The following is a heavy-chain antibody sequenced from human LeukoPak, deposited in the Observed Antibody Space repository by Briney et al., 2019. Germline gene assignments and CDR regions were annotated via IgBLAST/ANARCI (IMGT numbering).Heavy chain of an antibody. J-gene: IGHJ4*02. Sequence: GASVKVSCKASGGTFSSYAISWVRQAPGQGLEWMGRIIPILGIANYAQKFQGRVTITADKSTSTAYMELSSLRSEDTAVYYCARGASAYCGGDCYSGNDYWGQGTLVTVSS. D-gene: IGHD2-21*02. CDR2: IIPILGIA. CDR1: GGTFSSYA. CDR3: ARGASAYCGGDCYSGNDY. V-gene: IGHV1-69*04.